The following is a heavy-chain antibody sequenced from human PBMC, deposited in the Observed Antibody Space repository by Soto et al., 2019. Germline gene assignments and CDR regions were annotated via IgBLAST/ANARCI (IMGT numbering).Heavy chain of an antibody. V-gene: IGHV4-39*01. J-gene: IGHJ4*02. CDR2: IYYSGST. Sequence: QLQLQESGPGLVKPSETLSLTCTVSGGSISSSSYYWGWIRQPPGKGLEWIGSIYYSGSTYYNPSLKSRVTISVDTSKNQFSLKLSSVTAADTAVYYCARQWAAKTTAKAYYFDYWGQGTLVTVSS. CDR1: GGSISSSSYY. D-gene: IGHD4-4*01. CDR3: ARQWAAKTTAKAYYFDY.